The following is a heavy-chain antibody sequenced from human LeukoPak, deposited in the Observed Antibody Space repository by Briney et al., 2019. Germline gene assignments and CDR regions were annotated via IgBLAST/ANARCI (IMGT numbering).Heavy chain of an antibody. CDR1: GFTFSSYW. CDR3: ARGYGDYVACFDY. D-gene: IGHD4-17*01. CDR2: IHGDGTNT. J-gene: IGHJ4*02. Sequence: GGCLRLSCAGSGFTFSSYWIHWVRQAPGKGLVWVSRIHGDGTNTKYANSVKGRFTISRDNAKNTLYLQMNSLRAEDTAVYYCARGYGDYVACFDYWGQGTLVTVSS. V-gene: IGHV3-74*03.